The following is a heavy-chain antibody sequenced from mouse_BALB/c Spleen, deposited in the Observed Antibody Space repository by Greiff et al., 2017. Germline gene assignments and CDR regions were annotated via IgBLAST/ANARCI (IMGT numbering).Heavy chain of an antibody. CDR3: APYDYDRKGLAY. CDR1: GFNIKDTY. D-gene: IGHD2-4*01. Sequence: VQLQQSGAELVKPGASVKLSCTASGFNIKDTYMHWVKQRPEQGLKWIGRIDPANGNTKYDPKFQGKATITADTSSNTAYLQLSSLTSEDTAVYYCAPYDYDRKGLAYWGQGTLVTVSA. J-gene: IGHJ3*01. CDR2: IDPANGNT. V-gene: IGHV14-3*02.